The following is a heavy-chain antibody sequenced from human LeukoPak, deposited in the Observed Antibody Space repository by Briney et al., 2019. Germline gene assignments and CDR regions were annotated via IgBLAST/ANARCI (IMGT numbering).Heavy chain of an antibody. D-gene: IGHD2-21*02. CDR3: ARGLVVTALGPYYYYMDV. V-gene: IGHV4-39*07. Sequence: SETLSLTCTVSGGSITSSSYYWGWIRQPPGKGLQWIGSFYYSGSTNYNPSLKSRVTISVDTSKNQFSLKLSSVTAADAAVYYCARGLVVTALGPYYYYMDVWGKGTTVTVSS. CDR2: FYYSGST. CDR1: GGSITSSSYY. J-gene: IGHJ6*03.